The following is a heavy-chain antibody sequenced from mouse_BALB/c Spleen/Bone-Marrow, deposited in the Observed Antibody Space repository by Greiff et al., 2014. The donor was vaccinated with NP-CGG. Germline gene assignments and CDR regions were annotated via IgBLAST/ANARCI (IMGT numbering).Heavy chain of an antibody. J-gene: IGHJ2*01. CDR3: ARYFYDYYFDY. CDR2: IDPANGNT. V-gene: IGHV14-3*02. CDR1: GFNIKDTY. Sequence: VQLKESGAELVKPGASVKLSCTASGFNIKDTYMHWVKQRPEQGLEWIGRIDPANGNTKYDPKFQGKATLTADTSSNTAYLQLSNLTSEDTAVYYCARYFYDYYFDYWGQGTTLTVSS. D-gene: IGHD1-1*01.